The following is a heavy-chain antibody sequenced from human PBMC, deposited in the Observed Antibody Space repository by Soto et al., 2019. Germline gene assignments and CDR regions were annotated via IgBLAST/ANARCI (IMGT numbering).Heavy chain of an antibody. V-gene: IGHV4-39*01. D-gene: IGHD3-10*01. CDR1: GGSISSSSYY. CDR2: IYYSGST. J-gene: IGHJ4*02. Sequence: SGTLSLTCTVAGGSISSSSYYWGWIRQPPGKGLEWIGSIYYSGSTYYNPSLKSRVTISVDTSKNQFSLKLSSVTAADTAVYYCARHAITMVRGVIITRAKNFDYWGQGTLVTVSS. CDR3: ARHAITMVRGVIITRAKNFDY.